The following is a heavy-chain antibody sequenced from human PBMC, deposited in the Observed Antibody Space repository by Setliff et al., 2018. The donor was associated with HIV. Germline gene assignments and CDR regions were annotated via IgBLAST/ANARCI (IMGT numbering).Heavy chain of an antibody. CDR2: INNDTTTT. CDR3: AMFSSSSG. D-gene: IGHD6-6*01. V-gene: IGHV3-74*01. CDR1: GFTLSSNY. J-gene: IGHJ4*02. Sequence: GGSLRLSCAASGFTLSSNYMTWVRQAPGQGLVWVSGINNDTTTTTYADSVKGRFSISRDNAKNTLYLQMNGLRGEDTAVYYCAMFSSSSGWGQGTQVTVSS.